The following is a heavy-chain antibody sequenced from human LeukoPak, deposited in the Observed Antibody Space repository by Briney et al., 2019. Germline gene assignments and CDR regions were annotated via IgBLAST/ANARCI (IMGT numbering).Heavy chain of an antibody. J-gene: IGHJ4*02. Sequence: PGGSLRLSCAASGFTVSSNHMSWVRQAPGKGLEWVPLIYSGDSTYYADSVKGRFIISRDNSKNTLYLQMNSLRAEDTAVYYCARVIKVGYYDFWSGSTFFDYWGQGTLVTVSS. CDR3: ARVIKVGYYDFWSGSTFFDY. D-gene: IGHD3-3*01. V-gene: IGHV3-53*01. CDR1: GFTVSSNH. CDR2: IYSGDST.